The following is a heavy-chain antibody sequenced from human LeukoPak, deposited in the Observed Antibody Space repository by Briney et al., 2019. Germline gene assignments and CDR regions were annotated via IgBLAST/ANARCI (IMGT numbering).Heavy chain of an antibody. Sequence: GASVKVSCKASGGTFSSYGISWVRQAPGQGLEWMGWISAYNGNTNYAQKLQGRVTMTTDTSTSTAYMELRSLRSDDTAVYCCARGSRDSYYYYYYGMDVWGQGTTVTVSS. CDR2: ISAYNGNT. V-gene: IGHV1-18*01. J-gene: IGHJ6*02. D-gene: IGHD3/OR15-3a*01. CDR3: ARGSRDSYYYYYYGMDV. CDR1: GGTFSSYG.